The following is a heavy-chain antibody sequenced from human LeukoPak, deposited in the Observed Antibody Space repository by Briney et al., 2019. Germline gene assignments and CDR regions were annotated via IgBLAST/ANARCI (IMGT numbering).Heavy chain of an antibody. CDR1: GSSMSSDYY. Sequence: SETLSLTCTVSGSSMSSDYYWGWIRQPPGKGLEWIGSIYYSGSTYYNPSLKSRVTISVDTSKNQFSLKLSSVTAADTAVYYCARDGYSSSWYGGPYYFDYWGQGTLVTVSS. CDR2: IYYSGST. D-gene: IGHD6-13*01. CDR3: ARDGYSSSWYGGPYYFDY. J-gene: IGHJ4*02. V-gene: IGHV4-38-2*02.